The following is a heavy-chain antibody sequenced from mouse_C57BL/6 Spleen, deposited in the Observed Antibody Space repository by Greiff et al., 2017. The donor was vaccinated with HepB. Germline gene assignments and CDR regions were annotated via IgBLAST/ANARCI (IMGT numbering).Heavy chain of an antibody. D-gene: IGHD2-3*01. V-gene: IGHV1-9*01. J-gene: IGHJ3*01. CDR1: GYTFTGYW. Sequence: VQLQQSGAELMKPGASVKLSCKATGYTFTGYWIEWVKQRPGHGLEWIGEILPGSGSTNYNEKFKGKATFTADTSSNTTYMQRSSLTTEDSAVYYSARDSRLLTWFAYWGQGTLVTVSA. CDR2: ILPGSGST. CDR3: ARDSRLLTWFAY.